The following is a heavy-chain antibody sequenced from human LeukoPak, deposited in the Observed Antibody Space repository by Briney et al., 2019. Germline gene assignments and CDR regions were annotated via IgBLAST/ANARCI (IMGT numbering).Heavy chain of an antibody. J-gene: IGHJ6*03. D-gene: IGHD3-10*01. V-gene: IGHV3-7*01. CDR2: IRQDESKR. Sequence: GGSLRLSCEGSGFTFSSYWMTWVRQVPGKGPEWVANIRQDESKRYYADSVKGRFTISRDNAKKSVYLHMNSLRAEDTALYYCARLSAYYYGSYFYYYMDVWGKGTTVTVSS. CDR1: GFTFSSYW. CDR3: ARLSAYYYGSYFYYYMDV.